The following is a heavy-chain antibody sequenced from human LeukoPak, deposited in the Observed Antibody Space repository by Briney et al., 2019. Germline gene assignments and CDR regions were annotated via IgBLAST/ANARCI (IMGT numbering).Heavy chain of an antibody. CDR2: ISAYNGNT. V-gene: IGHV1-18*01. Sequence: GASVKVSCKASGYTFTSYAMNWVRQAPGQGLEWMGWISAYNGNTNYAQKLQGRVTMTTDTSTSTAYMELRSLRSDDTAVYYCATEISGWYKDWGQGTLVTVSS. J-gene: IGHJ4*02. CDR3: ATEISGWYKD. D-gene: IGHD6-19*01. CDR1: GYTFTSYA.